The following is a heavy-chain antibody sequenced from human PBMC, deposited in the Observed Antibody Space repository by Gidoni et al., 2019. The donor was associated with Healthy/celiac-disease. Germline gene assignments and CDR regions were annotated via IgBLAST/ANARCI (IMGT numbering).Heavy chain of an antibody. J-gene: IGHJ6*02. CDR1: GFPFSSYS. D-gene: IGHD3-3*01. Sequence: EVQLVESGGGLVQPGGSLRLSCAASGFPFSSYSMNWVRQAPGKGLEWVSYISSSSSTIYYADSVKGRFTISRDNAKNSLYLQMNNLRAEDTAVYYCARGQYYDFWSGLADYYYYGMDVWGQGTTVTVSS. CDR3: ARGQYYDFWSGLADYYYYGMDV. CDR2: ISSSSSTI. V-gene: IGHV3-48*01.